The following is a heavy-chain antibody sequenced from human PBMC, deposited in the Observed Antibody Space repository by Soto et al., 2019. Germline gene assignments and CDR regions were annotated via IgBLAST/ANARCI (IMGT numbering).Heavy chain of an antibody. CDR3: ARHSSPNTAYVP. CDR1: GYTFTNYC. CDR2: IDPSESSI. V-gene: IGHV5-10-1*01. J-gene: IGHJ5*02. D-gene: IGHD6-13*01. Sequence: GESLKISCKGSGYTFTNYCISWVRQMPWKGLEWVGRIDPSESSINYSPSFQGHVTISADKSISTAYLQWSSLRASDTAMYYCARHSSPNTAYVPWGQGTLVPVSS.